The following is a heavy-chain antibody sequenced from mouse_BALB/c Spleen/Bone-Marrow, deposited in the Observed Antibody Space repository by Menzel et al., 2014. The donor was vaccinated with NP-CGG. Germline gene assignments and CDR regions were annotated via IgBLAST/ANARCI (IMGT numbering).Heavy chain of an antibody. CDR1: GYSFTSYW. V-gene: IGHV1-61*01. CDR2: IHPSDSET. CDR3: ARGPDGYYVNYFDY. D-gene: IGHD2-3*01. J-gene: IGHJ2*01. Sequence: QVQLKESGAELVRPGASVKLSCKASGYSFTSYWMNWVKQRPGQGLEWIGMIHPSDSETRLNQKFKDKATLAVDKSSSTAYMQLSSPTSEDSAVYYCARGPDGYYVNYFDYWGQGTTLTVSS.